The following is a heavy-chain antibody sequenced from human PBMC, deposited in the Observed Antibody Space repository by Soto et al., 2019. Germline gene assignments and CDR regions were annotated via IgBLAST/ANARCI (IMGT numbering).Heavy chain of an antibody. CDR2: ISAYNGNT. CDR3: ASSYYDFWSGYFPRFDSYYGMDV. CDR1: GYTFTSYG. J-gene: IGHJ6*02. V-gene: IGHV1-18*01. Sequence: ASVKVSCKASGYTFTSYGISWVRQAPGQGLEWMGWISAYNGNTNYAQKQQGRVTMNTDTSTSTAYMELRSLRSYDTAVYYCASSYYDFWSGYFPRFDSYYGMDVGG. D-gene: IGHD3-3*01.